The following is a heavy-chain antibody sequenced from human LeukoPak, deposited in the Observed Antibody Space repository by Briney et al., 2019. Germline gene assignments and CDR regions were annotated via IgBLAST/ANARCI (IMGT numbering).Heavy chain of an antibody. D-gene: IGHD7-27*01. V-gene: IGHV3-74*01. J-gene: IGHJ4*02. CDR2: INGDGSAT. CDR3: AKDLNWGQVDY. CDR1: GFTFSGHW. Sequence: GGSLRLSCEASGFTFSGHWLYWLRQAPGKGLAWVSRINGDGSATNYAGSMKGRFIISRDNARDIVYLQMNSLREDDTAVYYCAKDLNWGQVDYWGQGTLVTVSS.